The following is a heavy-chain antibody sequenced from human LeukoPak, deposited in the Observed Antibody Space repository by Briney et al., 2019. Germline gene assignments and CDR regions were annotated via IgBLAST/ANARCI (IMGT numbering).Heavy chain of an antibody. J-gene: IGHJ3*02. CDR1: GFTFSSYA. CDR3: ARDVYSSGTLGTIDI. CDR2: ISNDGSRK. V-gene: IGHV3-30*04. D-gene: IGHD6-19*01. Sequence: GRSLRLSCAASGFTFSSYAMHWVRQAPGEGLEWVAVISNDGSRKYYADSVKGRFTISRDNSKNTLDVQMNSLGDEDTAVYFCARDVYSSGTLGTIDIWGQGTMVTVSS.